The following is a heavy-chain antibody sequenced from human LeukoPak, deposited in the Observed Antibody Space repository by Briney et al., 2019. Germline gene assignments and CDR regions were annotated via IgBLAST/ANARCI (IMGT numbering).Heavy chain of an antibody. V-gene: IGHV3-7*05. J-gene: IGHJ4*02. Sequence: GGSLRLSCVASGFTFSNYWMSWVRQSPGKGPEWVASINQDGSDHYYVDSVKGRFTISRDNAKDSLYLQMSSLRVEDTAVYYCVRGRPYWGQGTLVTVSS. CDR3: VRGRPY. CDR2: INQDGSDH. CDR1: GFTFSNYW.